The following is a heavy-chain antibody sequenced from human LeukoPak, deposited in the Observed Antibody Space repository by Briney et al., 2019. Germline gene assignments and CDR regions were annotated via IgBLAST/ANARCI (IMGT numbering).Heavy chain of an antibody. Sequence: GGSLRLSCAVSGLIFTSYWMSWVRQAPGKGLEWVANINQDGSEKYFVDSVKGRFTISRDNAKNSLHLQMNTLRAEETAVYYCARERDGRLFDYWGQGTLVTVSS. J-gene: IGHJ4*02. CDR3: ARERDGRLFDY. CDR2: INQDGSEK. V-gene: IGHV3-7*01. D-gene: IGHD5-24*01. CDR1: GLIFTSYW.